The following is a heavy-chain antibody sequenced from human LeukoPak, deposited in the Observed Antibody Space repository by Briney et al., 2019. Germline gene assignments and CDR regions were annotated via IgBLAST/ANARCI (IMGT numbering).Heavy chain of an antibody. CDR2: ISWDGGAT. CDR3: AKRHCSGGSCYVLDS. Sequence: TGGSLRLSCAASGFTFDDYAMHWVRQAPGKGQEWVSLISWDGGATYCADSVKGRFTISRDNSKSSLYLQLNSLRSEDSVLYYCAKRHCSGGSCYVLDSWGQGTLVTVSS. CDR1: GFTFDDYA. D-gene: IGHD2-15*01. J-gene: IGHJ4*02. V-gene: IGHV3-43D*04.